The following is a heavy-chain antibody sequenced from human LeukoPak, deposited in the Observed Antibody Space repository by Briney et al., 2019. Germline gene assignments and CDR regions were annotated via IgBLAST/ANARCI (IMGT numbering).Heavy chain of an antibody. D-gene: IGHD3-9*01. J-gene: IGHJ4*02. CDR1: GGTFSSYA. CDR2: IIPILGIA. V-gene: IGHV1-69*04. CDR3: ARMHYDILTGYYGYFDY. Sequence: GASVKVSCKASGGTFSSYAISWVRQAPGQGLEWMGRIIPILGIANYAQKFQGRVMITADKSTSTAYMELSSLRSEDTDVYYCARMHYDILTGYYGYFDYWGQGTLVTVSS.